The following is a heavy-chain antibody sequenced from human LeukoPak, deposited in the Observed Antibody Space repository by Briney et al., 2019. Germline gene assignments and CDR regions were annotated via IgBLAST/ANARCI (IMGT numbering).Heavy chain of an antibody. Sequence: SEALSLTCGVYGDSFDNYYWNWIRQFPEKRLEWIGEVDHSGRTTYSPSLQGRVTISVDTSKSQFSLKLNSVTAADTAVYFCAATNYFYGSGSFHKRDSWGQGTLVTVSS. D-gene: IGHD3-10*01. J-gene: IGHJ4*02. CDR2: VDHSGRT. CDR3: AATNYFYGSGSFHKRDS. V-gene: IGHV4-34*01. CDR1: GDSFDNYY.